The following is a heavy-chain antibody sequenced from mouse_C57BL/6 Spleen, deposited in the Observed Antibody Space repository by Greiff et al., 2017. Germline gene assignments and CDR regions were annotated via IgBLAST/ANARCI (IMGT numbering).Heavy chain of an antibody. D-gene: IGHD1-1*01. J-gene: IGHJ2*01. CDR3: ARALFITTAAFDY. Sequence: QVQLQQSGAELVKPGASVKLSCKASGYTFTSYWMHWVKQRPGRGLEWIGRIDPNSGGTKYNEKFKSKATLTVDKPSSTAYMQLSSLTSEDSAVYYGARALFITTAAFDYWGQGTTLTVSS. V-gene: IGHV1-72*01. CDR2: IDPNSGGT. CDR1: GYTFTSYW.